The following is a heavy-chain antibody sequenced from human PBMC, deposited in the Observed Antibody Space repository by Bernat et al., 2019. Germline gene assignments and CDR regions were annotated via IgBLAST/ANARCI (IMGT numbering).Heavy chain of an antibody. J-gene: IGHJ4*02. CDR2: ITSNGDFI. CDR3: ASLPTVTTVTTDY. Sequence: EVQLVESGGGLVQPGGSLRLSCAASGLTFSSYTMHWVRQAPGKGLEYVSGITSNGDFINYANSVKGRFTISRDNSKNTLYLQMGSLRAEDMAVYYYASLPTVTTVTTDYWGQGTLVTVSS. V-gene: IGHV3-64*01. D-gene: IGHD4-17*01. CDR1: GLTFSSYT.